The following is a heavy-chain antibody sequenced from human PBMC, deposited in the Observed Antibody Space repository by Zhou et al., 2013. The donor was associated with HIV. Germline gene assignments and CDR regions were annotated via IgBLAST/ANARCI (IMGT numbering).Heavy chain of an antibody. CDR2: IMPIFGVT. V-gene: IGHV1-69*04. D-gene: IGHD6-25*01. CDR3: ARDGGPD. CDR1: GGAFSRYA. J-gene: IGHJ4*02. Sequence: QVQLVQSGAEVKKPGSSVKVSCKASGGAFSRYAVSWVRQAPGQGLEWMGRIMPIFGVTDYAQKFQGRVTITADKSTSTAYMELSSLRSEDTAVYYCARDGGPDWGQGTLVTVSS.